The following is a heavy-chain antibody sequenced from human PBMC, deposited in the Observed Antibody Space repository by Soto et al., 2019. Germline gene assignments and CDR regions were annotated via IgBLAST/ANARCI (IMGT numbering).Heavy chain of an antibody. Sequence: GSLRLSCAASGFTFSDYGMHGVRQAPGEGLQWVAVIWFDGSNEHYADSVKGRFTISRDNSKNTLYLQMYSLRAGDTAVYYCARGSLYCSSTSCSYGMDVWGQGTTVTVSS. CDR1: GFTFSDYG. J-gene: IGHJ6*02. CDR3: ARGSLYCSSTSCSYGMDV. CDR2: IWFDGSNE. V-gene: IGHV3-33*01. D-gene: IGHD2-15*01.